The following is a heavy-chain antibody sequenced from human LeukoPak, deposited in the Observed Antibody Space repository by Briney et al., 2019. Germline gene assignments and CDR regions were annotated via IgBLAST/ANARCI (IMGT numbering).Heavy chain of an antibody. CDR2: ISAYNGNT. CDR1: GYTSTSYG. CDR3: AISGYDPGVLAG. D-gene: IGHD5-12*01. V-gene: IGHV1-18*01. Sequence: ASVKVSCKASGYTSTSYGISWVRQAPGQGLEWMGWISAYNGNTNYAQKLQGRVTMTTDTSTSTAYMELRSLRSDDTAVYYCAISGYDPGVLAGWCQGTLVTVSS. J-gene: IGHJ4*02.